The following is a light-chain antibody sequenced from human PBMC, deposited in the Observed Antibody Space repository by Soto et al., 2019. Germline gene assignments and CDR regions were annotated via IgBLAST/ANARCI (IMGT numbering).Light chain of an antibody. Sequence: DNQMTQYPSSLSATVEDRFIITCRASQSISSFLNWYQQKPGKAPKLLIYDASNLETGVPSRFSGSGSLLDFPVTICSLQPEDLATCCCQLYYNVPITFGQGTRLEIK. CDR1: QSISSF. V-gene: IGKV1-33*01. CDR3: QLYYNVPIT. J-gene: IGKJ5*01. CDR2: DAS.